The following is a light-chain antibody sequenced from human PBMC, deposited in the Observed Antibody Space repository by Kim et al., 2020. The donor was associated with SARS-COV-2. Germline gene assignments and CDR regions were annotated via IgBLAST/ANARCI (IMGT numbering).Light chain of an antibody. Sequence: SYELTQPPALSVAPGQTANITCGGADIGGRSVDWYRQTPGQPPVMVIFYDEDGPSRIPERFSGSSSGNTAALTISRVEAGDEADYYCQVWERDSGSPVFGGVTQLAVL. CDR3: QVWERDSGSPV. CDR1: DIGGRS. CDR2: YDE. V-gene: IGLV3-21*01. J-gene: IGLJ2*01.